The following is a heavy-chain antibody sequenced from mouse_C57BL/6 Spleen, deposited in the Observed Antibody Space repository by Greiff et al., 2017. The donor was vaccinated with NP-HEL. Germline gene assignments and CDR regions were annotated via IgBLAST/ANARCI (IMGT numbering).Heavy chain of an antibody. CDR3: ASNWDGYFDV. V-gene: IGHV5-17*01. CDR1: GFTFSDYG. Sequence: EVMLMESGGGLVKPGGSLKLSCAASGFTFSDYGMHWVRQAPEKGLEWVAYISSGSSTIYYADTVKGRFTISRDNAKNTLFLQMTSLRSEDTAMYYCASNWDGYFDVWGTGTTVTVSS. CDR2: ISSGSSTI. J-gene: IGHJ1*03. D-gene: IGHD4-1*02.